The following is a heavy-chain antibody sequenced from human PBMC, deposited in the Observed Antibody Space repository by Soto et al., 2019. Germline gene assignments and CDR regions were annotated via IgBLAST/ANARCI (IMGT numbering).Heavy chain of an antibody. V-gene: IGHV1-18*01. Sequence: QVQLVQSGAEVKKPGASVKVSCKASGYTFTSYGISWVRQAPGQGLEWMGWISAYNGNTNYAQTLQGRVTMTTDTSTSTADMERRSLRSNVTAVYYCARELGGWGYYWCQGTLVTVSS. CDR1: GYTFTSYG. J-gene: IGHJ4*02. CDR2: ISAYNGNT. CDR3: ARELGGWGYY. D-gene: IGHD3-16*01.